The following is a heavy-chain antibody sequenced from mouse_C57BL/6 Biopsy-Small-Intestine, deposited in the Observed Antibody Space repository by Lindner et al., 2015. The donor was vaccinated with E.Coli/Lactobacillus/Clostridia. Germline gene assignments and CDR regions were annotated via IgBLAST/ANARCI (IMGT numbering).Heavy chain of an antibody. D-gene: IGHD1-3*01. CDR3: AREVNFPVFPY. CDR2: IYPGDGNS. Sequence: VQLQESGPELVKPGTSVKISCKASGYAFSSSWMNWVKQRPGQGLEWIGRIYPGDGNSKYNGKFKDKATLTADKSSSTAYMQLSSLTSEDSAAYFCAREVNFPVFPYWGQGTLVTVSA. CDR1: GYAFSSSW. J-gene: IGHJ3*01. V-gene: IGHV1-82*01.